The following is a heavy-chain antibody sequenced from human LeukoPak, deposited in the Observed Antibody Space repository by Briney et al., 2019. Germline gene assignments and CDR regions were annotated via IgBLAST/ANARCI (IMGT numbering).Heavy chain of an antibody. Sequence: GKSLKISCKGSGYTFTNYWIGWVRQMPGKGLEWMGIIYPGDSDTRYSPSFQGQVTISADRSISTAYLQWSSLKASDTAIYYCARHGTPGIAAAGFDYWGQGTLVTVSS. D-gene: IGHD6-13*01. V-gene: IGHV5-51*01. CDR3: ARHGTPGIAAAGFDY. J-gene: IGHJ4*02. CDR1: GYTFTNYW. CDR2: IYPGDSDT.